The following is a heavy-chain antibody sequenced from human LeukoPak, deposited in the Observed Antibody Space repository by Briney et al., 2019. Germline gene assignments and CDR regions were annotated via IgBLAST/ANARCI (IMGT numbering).Heavy chain of an antibody. Sequence: ASEKVSCKASGHTFTSYGISWVRQAPGQGLEWMGWISAYNGNTNYAQKLQGRVTMTTDTSTSTAYMELRSLRPDDTAVYYCARDMRFSEWLSRPIHYWVQGTLVTVSS. J-gene: IGHJ4*02. D-gene: IGHD3-3*01. CDR1: GHTFTSYG. CDR3: ARDMRFSEWLSRPIHY. CDR2: ISAYNGNT. V-gene: IGHV1-18*01.